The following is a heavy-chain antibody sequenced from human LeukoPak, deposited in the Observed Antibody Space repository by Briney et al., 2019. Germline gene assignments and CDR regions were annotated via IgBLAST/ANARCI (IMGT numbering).Heavy chain of an antibody. J-gene: IGHJ4*02. CDR2: IYTSGST. CDR1: GGSISSGSYY. CDR3: ARERYYDFWSGYWVFDY. V-gene: IGHV4-61*02. Sequence: PSETLSLTCTVSGGSISSGSYYWSWIRQPAGKGLEWIGRIYTSGSTNYNPSLKSRVTISVDTSKNQFSLKLSSVTAADTAVYYCARERYYDFWSGYWVFDYWGQGTLVTVSS. D-gene: IGHD3-3*01.